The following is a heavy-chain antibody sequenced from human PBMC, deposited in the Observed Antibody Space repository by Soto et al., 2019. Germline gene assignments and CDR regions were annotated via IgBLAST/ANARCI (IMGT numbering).Heavy chain of an antibody. CDR1: GFTFSSYA. V-gene: IGHV3-23*01. D-gene: IGHD3-10*01. J-gene: IGHJ4*02. CDR3: AKDTLLWFGELFGGAY. Sequence: EVQLLDSGGDLVQPGGSLRLSCAASGFTFSSYAMTWVRQAPGKGLEWVSAISGSGGSTYYADSVKGRFTISRDNSKNTLYLQMNSLRAEDTAVYYCAKDTLLWFGELFGGAYWGQGTLVTVSS. CDR2: ISGSGGST.